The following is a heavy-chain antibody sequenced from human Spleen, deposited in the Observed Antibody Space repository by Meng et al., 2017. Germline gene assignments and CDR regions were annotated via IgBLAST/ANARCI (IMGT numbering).Heavy chain of an antibody. CDR2: IGHSGFT. V-gene: IGHV4-39*01. CDR3: VRSSAWVRTGFDP. J-gene: IGHJ5*02. D-gene: IGHD6-19*01. Sequence: QVQLQESGPGLVKPSQTLSRTCPVSGDSISSGGSYWGWIRQPPGQGLEWIGSIGHSGFTYYTPSLKSRVTVSIDTSRNQFSLWLTSVTAADTAVYYCVRSSAWVRTGFDPWGQGTLVTVSS. CDR1: GDSISSGGSY.